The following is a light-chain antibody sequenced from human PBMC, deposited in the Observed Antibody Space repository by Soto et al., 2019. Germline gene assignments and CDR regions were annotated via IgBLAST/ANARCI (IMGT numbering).Light chain of an antibody. J-gene: IGKJ1*01. CDR2: EAA. Sequence: DIQMTQSPSTLSASVGDRVTITCRASQYIHNYLAWYQQKPGEAPKLLIYEAANLESGVPSRFSGSGTGTEFTLTISSLQPDDFATYYCQQSKNYPWTFGQGTRVEI. CDR3: QQSKNYPWT. CDR1: QYIHNY. V-gene: IGKV1-5*03.